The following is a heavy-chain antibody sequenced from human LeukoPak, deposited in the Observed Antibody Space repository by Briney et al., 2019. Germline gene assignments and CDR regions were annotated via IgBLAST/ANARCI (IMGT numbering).Heavy chain of an antibody. Sequence: SETLSLTCAVSGGSVRSGAYSWTWIRQPPGGGLEWVGSFSHSGTTSYNPSLESRVLISADTSNNEFSLQLNSVTAADTAVYYCAREPNGDYVGYWGQGILVTVSS. CDR1: GGSVRSGAYS. CDR2: FSHSGTT. CDR3: AREPNGDYVGY. J-gene: IGHJ4*02. V-gene: IGHV4-30-2*01. D-gene: IGHD4-17*01.